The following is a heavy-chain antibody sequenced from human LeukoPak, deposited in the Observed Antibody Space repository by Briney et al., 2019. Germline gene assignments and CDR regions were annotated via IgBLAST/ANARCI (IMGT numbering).Heavy chain of an antibody. CDR3: ARIHDFWSGSQNWFDP. Sequence: GASVKVSCKASGYTFTSYDIKWVRQATAQGLEWMGWMNPNSGNTGYAQKFQGRVTMTRTTSISTAYMELSSLRSEDTAVYYCARIHDFWSGSQNWFDPWGQGTLVTVSS. V-gene: IGHV1-8*01. CDR1: GYTFTSYD. J-gene: IGHJ5*02. D-gene: IGHD3-3*01. CDR2: MNPNSGNT.